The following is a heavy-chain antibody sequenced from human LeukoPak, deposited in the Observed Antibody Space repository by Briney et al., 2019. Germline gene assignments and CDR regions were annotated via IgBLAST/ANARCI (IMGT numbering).Heavy chain of an antibody. CDR2: ISGSGGST. D-gene: IGHD1-26*01. Sequence: GSLRLSCAASGFTFSSYAMIWVRQAPGKGLEWASAISGSGGSTYYADSVKGRFTISRDNSKNTLYLQMNSLRAEDTAVYYCARGEASLGYFDYWGQGTLVTVSS. CDR3: ARGEASLGYFDY. J-gene: IGHJ4*02. V-gene: IGHV3-23*01. CDR1: GFTFSSYA.